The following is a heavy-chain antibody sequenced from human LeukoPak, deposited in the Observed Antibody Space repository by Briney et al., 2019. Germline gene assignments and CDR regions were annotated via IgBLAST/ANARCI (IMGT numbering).Heavy chain of an antibody. V-gene: IGHV3-9*01. J-gene: IGHJ3*02. CDR2: ISWNSGSI. CDR1: GFTFDDYA. CDR3: AKDRLGEMATIWGAFDI. D-gene: IGHD5-24*01. Sequence: PGGSLRLSCAASGFTFDDYAMHWVRQAPGKGLEWVSGISWNSGSIGYADSVKGRFTISRDNAKNSLYVQMNSLRAEDTALYYCAKDRLGEMATIWGAFDIWGQGTMVTVSS.